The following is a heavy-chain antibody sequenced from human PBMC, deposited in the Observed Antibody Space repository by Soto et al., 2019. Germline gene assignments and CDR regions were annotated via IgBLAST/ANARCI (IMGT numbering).Heavy chain of an antibody. CDR3: ARESEDLTSNFDY. CDR1: GFTCTRYS. CDR2: ISSTTNYI. J-gene: IGHJ4*02. V-gene: IGHV3-21*06. Sequence: GGSLRLSCAASGFTCTRYSMNWVRQAPGKGLEWVSSISSTTNYIYYGDSMKGRFTISRDNAKNSLYLEMNSLRAEDTAVYYCARESEDLTSNFDYWGQGTLVTSPQ.